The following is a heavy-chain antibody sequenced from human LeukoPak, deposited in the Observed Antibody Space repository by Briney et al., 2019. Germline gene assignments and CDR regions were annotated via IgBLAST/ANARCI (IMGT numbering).Heavy chain of an antibody. Sequence: ASVKVSCKASGYTVTSYDINWLRQATGQRLEWMGWMNPNSGNTGYAQKFQGRVTMTRNTSISTAYMELSSLRSEDTAVYYCARYHSSGYYPHPFDYWGQGTLVTVSS. V-gene: IGHV1-8*01. CDR1: GYTVTSYD. CDR2: MNPNSGNT. CDR3: ARYHSSGYYPHPFDY. J-gene: IGHJ4*02. D-gene: IGHD3-22*01.